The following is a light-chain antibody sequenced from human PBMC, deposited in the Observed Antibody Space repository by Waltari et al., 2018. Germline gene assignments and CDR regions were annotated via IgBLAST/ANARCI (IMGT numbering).Light chain of an antibody. CDR3: SSYTGSSTWV. CDR1: SRDIGGYNY. CDR2: DVS. J-gene: IGLJ3*02. V-gene: IGLV2-14*01. Sequence: QSALTQPASVSGSPGQSITISCTGTSRDIGGYNYVPWYQQHVGKAPKLMIYDVSKRPSGVSYRFSGSKSGNTASLTISGLQAEDEADYYCSSYTGSSTWVFGGGTKLTVL.